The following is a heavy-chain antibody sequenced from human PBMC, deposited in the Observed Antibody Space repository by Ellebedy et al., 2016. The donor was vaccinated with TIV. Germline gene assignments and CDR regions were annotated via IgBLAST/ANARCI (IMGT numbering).Heavy chain of an antibody. D-gene: IGHD2-2*01. J-gene: IGHJ6*02. CDR2: IYYSGST. Sequence: SETLSLXXTVSGGSISSGGYYWSWIRQHPGKGLEWIGYIYYSGSTYYNPSLKSRVTISVDTSKNQFSLKLSSVTAADTAVYYCARAARGKYQLLGYYYYGMDVWGQGTTVTVSS. CDR1: GGSISSGGYY. V-gene: IGHV4-31*03. CDR3: ARAARGKYQLLGYYYYGMDV.